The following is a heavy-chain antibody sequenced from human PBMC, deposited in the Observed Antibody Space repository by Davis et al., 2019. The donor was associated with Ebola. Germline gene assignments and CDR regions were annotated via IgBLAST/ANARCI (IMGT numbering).Heavy chain of an antibody. CDR2: INPNSGGT. CDR3: ARDSRWLQLDFDY. J-gene: IGHJ4*02. V-gene: IGHV1-2*06. CDR1: GYTFTGPY. D-gene: IGHD5-24*01. Sequence: AASVKVSCKASGYTFTGPYMHRVRQPPGQGLEWMGRINPNSGGTNYAQKFQGRVTMTRDTSISTAYMELSRLRSDDTAVYYCARDSRWLQLDFDYWGQGTLVTVSS.